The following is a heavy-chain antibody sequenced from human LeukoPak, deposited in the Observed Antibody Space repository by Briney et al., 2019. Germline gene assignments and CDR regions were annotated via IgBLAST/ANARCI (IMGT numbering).Heavy chain of an antibody. CDR2: ISNNEVVT. CDR1: GFTFSNYA. CDR3: VNGAATGLIDY. J-gene: IGHJ4*02. D-gene: IGHD2-15*01. Sequence: PGGSLRLTCSASGFTFSNYAIHWVRQTPGKGLDYVSPISNNEVVTYCADAVKGRFTMSRDNSKNTAYLQMSRLRAEDTAMYYCVNGAATGLIDYWGQGTLVTVSS. V-gene: IGHV3-64D*06.